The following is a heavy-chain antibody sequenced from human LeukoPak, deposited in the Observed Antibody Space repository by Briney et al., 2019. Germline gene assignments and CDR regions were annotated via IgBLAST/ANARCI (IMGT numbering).Heavy chain of an antibody. CDR1: GYTFTSYY. D-gene: IGHD3-22*01. Sequence: ASVKVSCKASGYTFTSYYMHWVRQAPGQGLEWMGIINPSGGSTSYAQKFQGRVTMTRDTSTSTVYMELSSLRSEDTAVYYCVRLSSSGYCFDYWGQGTLVTVSS. V-gene: IGHV1-46*01. CDR2: INPSGGST. CDR3: VRLSSSGYCFDY. J-gene: IGHJ4*02.